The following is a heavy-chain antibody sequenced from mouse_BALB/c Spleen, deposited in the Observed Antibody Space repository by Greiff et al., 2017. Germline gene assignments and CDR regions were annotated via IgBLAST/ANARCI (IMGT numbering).Heavy chain of an antibody. CDR3: ARDYRYYWFAY. V-gene: IGHV1-54*01. D-gene: IGHD2-14*01. Sequence: VQLQQSGAELVRPGTSVKVSCKASGYAFTNYLIEWVKQRPGQGLEWIGVINPGSGGTNYNEKFKGKATLTADKSSSTAYMQLSSLTSDDSAVYFCARDYRYYWFAYWGQGTLVTVSA. CDR1: GYAFTNYL. J-gene: IGHJ3*01. CDR2: INPGSGGT.